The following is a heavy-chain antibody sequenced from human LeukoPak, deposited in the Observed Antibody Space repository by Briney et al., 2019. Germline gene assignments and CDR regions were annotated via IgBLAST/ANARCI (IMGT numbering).Heavy chain of an antibody. CDR2: INPNSGGT. V-gene: IGHV1-2*02. J-gene: IGHJ5*02. CDR1: GYTFTGYY. D-gene: IGHD1-26*01. CDR3: ARVQWELQNNWFDP. Sequence: ASVKVSCKASGYTFTGYYMHWVRQAPGQGLEWMGWINPNSGGTNYAQKFQGRVTMTRDTSISTAYMELSSLRSEDTAVYYCARVQWELQNNWFDPWGQGTLVTVSS.